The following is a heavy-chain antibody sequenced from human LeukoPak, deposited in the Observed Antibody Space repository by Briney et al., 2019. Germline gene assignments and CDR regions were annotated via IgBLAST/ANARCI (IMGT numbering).Heavy chain of an antibody. CDR3: ARLQWLEPYYFDY. D-gene: IGHD6-19*01. J-gene: IGHJ4*02. CDR1: GFTVSSNY. V-gene: IGHV3-53*01. Sequence: PGGSPRLSCAASGFTVSSNYMSWVRQAPGKGLEWVSVIYSGGSTYYADSVKGRFTISRDNSKNTLYLQMNSLRAEDTAVYYCARLQWLEPYYFDYWGQGTLVTVSS. CDR2: IYSGGST.